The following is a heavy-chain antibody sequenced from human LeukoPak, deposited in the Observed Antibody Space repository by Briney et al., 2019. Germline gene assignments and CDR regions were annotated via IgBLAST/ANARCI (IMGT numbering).Heavy chain of an antibody. CDR1: CGSISSSSYY. D-gene: IGHD3-3*01. CDR2: IYYSGST. J-gene: IGHJ6*02. Sequence: SETLSLTCSVSCGSISSSSYYWGWIRQPPGKGLEWIGSIYYSGSTYYNPSLKTRVTISVDTSKNQFSLKLSSVTAADTAVYYCARRYYDFWSGYGNYGMDVWGQGTTVTVSS. CDR3: ARRYYDFWSGYGNYGMDV. V-gene: IGHV4-39*01.